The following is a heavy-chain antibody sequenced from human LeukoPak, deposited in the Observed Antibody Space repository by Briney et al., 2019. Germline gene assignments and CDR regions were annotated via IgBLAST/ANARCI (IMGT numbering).Heavy chain of an antibody. Sequence: PSETLSLTCTVSGGSISSGDYYWSWIRQPPGKCLERIGYIYYSGSTYYNPSLKSRVTISVDTSKNQFSLKLSSVTAADTAVYYCARVGAHDFWSGYYKPFDYWGQGTLVTVSS. J-gene: IGHJ4*02. CDR1: GGSISSGDYY. CDR2: IYYSGST. D-gene: IGHD3-3*01. CDR3: ARVGAHDFWSGYYKPFDY. V-gene: IGHV4-30-4*08.